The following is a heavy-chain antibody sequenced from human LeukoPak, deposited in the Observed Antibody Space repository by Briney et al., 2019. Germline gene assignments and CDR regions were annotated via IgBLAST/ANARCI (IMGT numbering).Heavy chain of an antibody. CDR1: GGSVSSGSYY. J-gene: IGHJ6*02. Sequence: LETLSLTCTVSGGSVSSGSYYWSWIRQPPGKGLEWIGYIYYSGSTNYNPSLKSRVTISVDTSKNQFSLKLSSVTAADTAVYYCARDRVANYYYYGMDVWGQGTTVTVSS. CDR2: IYYSGST. D-gene: IGHD2-15*01. V-gene: IGHV4-61*01. CDR3: ARDRVANYYYYGMDV.